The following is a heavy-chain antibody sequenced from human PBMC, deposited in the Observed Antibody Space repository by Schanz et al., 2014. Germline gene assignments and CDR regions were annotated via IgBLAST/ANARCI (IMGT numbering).Heavy chain of an antibody. CDR3: ARTGYDPSLTH. CDR2: IIPITGIT. CDR1: GDPLSSSG. V-gene: IGHV1-69*04. D-gene: IGHD5-12*01. Sequence: QVQLVQSGAEVKKPGSSVTVSCKASGDPLSSSGISWVRQAPGQGLEWMGRIIPITGITNYAQKFQGRVTFTEEKSTSTAFLEVNSLRSEDTAVYYCARTGYDPSLTHWGQGTLVTVSS. J-gene: IGHJ4*02.